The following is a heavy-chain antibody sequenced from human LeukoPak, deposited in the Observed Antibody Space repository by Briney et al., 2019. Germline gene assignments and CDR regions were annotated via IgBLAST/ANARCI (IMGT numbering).Heavy chain of an antibody. D-gene: IGHD4-17*01. Sequence: GASVKVSCKASGYTFTGYYMHWVRQAPGQGLEWMGWINPNSGGTNYAQKFQGRVTMTRDTSISTAYMELSRLRSDDTAVYYCARVRGWDYGDYEYWGQGTLVTVSS. CDR3: ARVRGWDYGDYEY. CDR1: GYTFTGYY. CDR2: INPNSGGT. J-gene: IGHJ4*02. V-gene: IGHV1-2*02.